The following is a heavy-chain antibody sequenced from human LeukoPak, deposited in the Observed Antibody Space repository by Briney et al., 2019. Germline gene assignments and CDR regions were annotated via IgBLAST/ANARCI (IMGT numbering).Heavy chain of an antibody. V-gene: IGHV4-59*08. J-gene: IGHJ5*02. CDR3: ARRITMVRGVMALYNWFDP. D-gene: IGHD3-10*01. Sequence: SETLSLTCTVSGGSISSYYWSWIQQPPGKGLEWIGYIYYSGSTNYNPSLKSRVTISVDTSKNQFSLKLSSVTAADTAVYYCARRITMVRGVMALYNWFDPWGQGTLVTVSS. CDR1: GGSISSYY. CDR2: IYYSGST.